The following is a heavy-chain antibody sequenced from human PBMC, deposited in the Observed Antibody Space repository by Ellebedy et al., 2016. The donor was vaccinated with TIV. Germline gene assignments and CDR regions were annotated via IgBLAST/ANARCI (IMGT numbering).Heavy chain of an antibody. V-gene: IGHV3-7*01. CDR2: MKQDGSEK. Sequence: PGGSLRLSCAASGFTFSDYWMSWVRQAPGKGLEWVANMKQDGSEKWYVDSVKGRFTISRDNAKNSLYLQMSGLRAEDTAVYYCARDQGWAYPGSTRFDYWGQGTLVTVSS. J-gene: IGHJ4*03. D-gene: IGHD3-10*01. CDR3: ARDQGWAYPGSTRFDY. CDR1: GFTFSDYW.